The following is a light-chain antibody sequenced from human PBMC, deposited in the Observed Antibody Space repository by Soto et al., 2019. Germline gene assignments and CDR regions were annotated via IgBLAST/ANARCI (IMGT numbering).Light chain of an antibody. Sequence: EIVMTQSPGTLSVSPGERATLSCRASQSVSSNLAWYQQKPGQAPRLLIYGASTRATGIPARFSGRGSGTEFTLTISSLQSEDFAVYYCQQYNDWHPGPVGGGTKVDIK. CDR2: GAS. CDR3: QQYNDWHPGP. V-gene: IGKV3-15*01. J-gene: IGKJ4*01. CDR1: QSVSSN.